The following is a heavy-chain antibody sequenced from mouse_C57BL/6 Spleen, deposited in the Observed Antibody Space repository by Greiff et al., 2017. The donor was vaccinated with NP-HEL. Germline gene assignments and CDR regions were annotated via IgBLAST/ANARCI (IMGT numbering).Heavy chain of an antibody. D-gene: IGHD2-4*01. CDR3: ARDYDYDEGFAY. J-gene: IGHJ3*01. CDR2: INPSTGGT. CDR1: GYSFTGYY. Sequence: VQLKQSGPELVKPGASVKISCKASGYSFTGYYMNWVKQSPEKSLEWIGEINPSTGGTTYNQKFKAKATLTVDKSSSTAYMQLKSLTSEDSAVYYCARDYDYDEGFAYWGQGTLVTVSA. V-gene: IGHV1-42*01.